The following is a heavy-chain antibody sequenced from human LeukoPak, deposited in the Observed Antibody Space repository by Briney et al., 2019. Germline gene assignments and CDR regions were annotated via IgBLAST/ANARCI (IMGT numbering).Heavy chain of an antibody. Sequence: ASVKVSCKASGYTFTTYYFHWVRKAPGQGLEWMGWINPNSGGTNYAQKFQGRVTMTRDTSVSTAYMDLSRLTSDDTAVYYCARGGGSSHFDYWGQGTLVIVSS. J-gene: IGHJ4*02. V-gene: IGHV1-2*02. CDR1: GYTFTTYY. CDR3: ARGGGSSHFDY. CDR2: INPNSGGT. D-gene: IGHD2-15*01.